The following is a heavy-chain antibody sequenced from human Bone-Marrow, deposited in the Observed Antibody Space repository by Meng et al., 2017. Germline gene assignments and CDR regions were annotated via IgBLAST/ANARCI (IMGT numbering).Heavy chain of an antibody. J-gene: IGHJ4*02. V-gene: IGHV1-2*06. Sequence: QAWRHVTNPGASAKVSCKPSGYTLTAYWLHWVRQAPGQGLDWMGRIVPRSGDTQYAQKFQGRVTMTRDTSISTTYMELSRLRSDDTAVYYCVRDEDISAAGKLFGDYWGQGTLVTVSS. CDR2: IVPRSGDT. D-gene: IGHD6-13*01. CDR1: GYTLTAYW. CDR3: VRDEDISAAGKLFGDY.